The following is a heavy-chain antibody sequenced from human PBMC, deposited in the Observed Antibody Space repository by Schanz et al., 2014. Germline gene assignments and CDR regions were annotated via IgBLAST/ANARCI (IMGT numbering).Heavy chain of an antibody. Sequence: EVQLLESGGGLVRPGGSLRLSCAASGFTFSNYAMSWVRQAPGKGLEWVSGFIVDSGNTYYAGSVKGRFSISRDYSKITLYLQMSSLRAGDTAVYYCARGTDWNLHYWGQGALVTVSS. CDR2: FIVDSGNT. D-gene: IGHD1-1*01. CDR1: GFTFSNYA. V-gene: IGHV3-23*01. CDR3: ARGTDWNLHY. J-gene: IGHJ4*02.